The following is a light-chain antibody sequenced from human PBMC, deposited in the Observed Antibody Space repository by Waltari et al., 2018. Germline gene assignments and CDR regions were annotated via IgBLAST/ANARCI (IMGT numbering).Light chain of an antibody. V-gene: IGKV3D-15*01. CDR3: QHYNQWPLYT. Sequence: EIVMTQSPATMSVSPGETATLSCRASENVNSNLAWYQHKPGQAPRLLLYGASTRAPGIPDRISGSGSGTEFTLTICSLQSEDFAVYYCQHYNQWPLYTFGQGTKLEIK. CDR1: ENVNSN. J-gene: IGKJ2*01. CDR2: GAS.